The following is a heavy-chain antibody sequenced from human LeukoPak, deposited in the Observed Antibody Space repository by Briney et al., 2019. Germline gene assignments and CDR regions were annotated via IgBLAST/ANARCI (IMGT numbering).Heavy chain of an antibody. CDR1: GGSVSGNY. CDR2: IYNSWTT. Sequence: SETLSLTCAVSGGSVSGNYWSWIRQPAGKGLEWIGRIYNSWTTNYNPSLKSRVTISVDTSKNQFSLKLSSVTAADTAVYYCARVPRGSTVGTLPYFYYYMDVWGKGTTVIVSS. D-gene: IGHD1-26*01. V-gene: IGHV4-4*07. CDR3: ARVPRGSTVGTLPYFYYYMDV. J-gene: IGHJ6*03.